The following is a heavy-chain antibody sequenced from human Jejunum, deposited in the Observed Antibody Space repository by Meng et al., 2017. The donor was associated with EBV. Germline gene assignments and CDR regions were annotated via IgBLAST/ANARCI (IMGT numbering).Heavy chain of an antibody. J-gene: IGHJ4*02. CDR2: INHSGIA. CDR3: ARASWERLLEY. V-gene: IGHV4-34*02. CDR1: GGSFSDYY. D-gene: IGHD1-26*01. Sequence: QVQLQQWGAGLLKPSEXLSLTCAVYGGSFSDYYWTWIRQSPETGLEWIGEINHSGIADYNPSLKSRVTISVDTSKNQFSLRLTSVTAADTAVYYCARASWERLLEYWGQGTLVTVSS.